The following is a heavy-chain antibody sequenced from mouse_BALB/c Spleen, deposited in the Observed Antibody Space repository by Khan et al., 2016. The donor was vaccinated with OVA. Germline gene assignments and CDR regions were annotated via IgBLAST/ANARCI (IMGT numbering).Heavy chain of an antibody. Sequence: QIQLVQSGPELKKPGETVKISCKASGYIFTDYSMHWVKQAPGKGLKWMGWINTETGEPTYADDFKGRFAFSLENSASTAYLQLNNLKNEDTAKYVGARVLNYYENGPSRLVDYWGQGTSVTVSS. CDR2: INTETGEP. D-gene: IGHD2-4*01. CDR1: GYIFTDYS. J-gene: IGHJ4*01. CDR3: ARVLNYYENGPSRLVDY. V-gene: IGHV9-2-1*01.